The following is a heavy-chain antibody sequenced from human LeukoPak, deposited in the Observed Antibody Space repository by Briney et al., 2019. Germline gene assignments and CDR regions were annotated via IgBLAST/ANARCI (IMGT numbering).Heavy chain of an antibody. J-gene: IGHJ6*03. V-gene: IGHV1-69*06. Sequence: GASVKVSCKASGGTFSSYAISWVRQAPGQGLEWMGGIIPIFGTANYAQKFQGRVTITADKSTSTAYMELSSLRSEDTAVYYCARGVAVAGTDFYYMDVWGKGTTVTVSS. CDR3: ARGVAVAGTDFYYMDV. CDR2: IIPIFGTA. CDR1: GGTFSSYA. D-gene: IGHD6-19*01.